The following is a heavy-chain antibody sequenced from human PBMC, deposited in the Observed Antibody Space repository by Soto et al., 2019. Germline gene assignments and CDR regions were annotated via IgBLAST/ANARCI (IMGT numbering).Heavy chain of an antibody. CDR3: ARTTTLVTRPSAMGL. Sequence: QVQLQESGPGLVKPSQTLSLTCTVSGASISSCDCYWGWIRQYPGKGLEWIGYIHNIGNTYYNPAIKSRVSISMDTSRNQFAMQLYSVIAADTAVYYCARTTTLVTRPSAMGLWGRGSLVTISS. CDR2: IHNIGNT. J-gene: IGHJ2*01. CDR1: GASISSCDCY. V-gene: IGHV4-31*03. D-gene: IGHD6-13*01.